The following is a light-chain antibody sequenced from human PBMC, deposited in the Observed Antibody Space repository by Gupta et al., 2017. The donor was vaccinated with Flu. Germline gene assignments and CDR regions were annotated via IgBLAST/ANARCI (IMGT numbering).Light chain of an antibody. CDR2: AAS. CDR3: QQSDSTSYT. J-gene: IGKJ2*01. Sequence: DIQMTQSPSSLSASVGDRVTITCRASQSISSYLNWYQQKPGKAPKLLIYAASSLQSGVPSRFSGSGSGTDFTLTNSSLQPEDFATYYCQQSDSTSYTFGQGTKLEIK. CDR1: QSISSY. V-gene: IGKV1-39*01.